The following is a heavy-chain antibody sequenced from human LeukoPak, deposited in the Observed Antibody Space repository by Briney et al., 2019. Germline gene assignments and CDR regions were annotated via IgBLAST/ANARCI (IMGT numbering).Heavy chain of an antibody. CDR3: AKGARRTTVTTIFDY. CDR1: GFTFDDYA. J-gene: IGHJ4*02. CDR2: VSWNSGSI. D-gene: IGHD4-17*01. Sequence: GGSLRLSCAASGFTFDDYAMHWVRQAPPKGLAWVSGVSWNSGSIGYADSVKGRFTISRDNAKNSLYLQMNSLRAEDTALYYCAKGARRTTVTTIFDYWGQGTLVTVSS. V-gene: IGHV3-9*01.